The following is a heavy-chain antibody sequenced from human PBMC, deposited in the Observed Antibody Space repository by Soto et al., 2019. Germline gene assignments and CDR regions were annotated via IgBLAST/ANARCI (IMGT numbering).Heavy chain of an antibody. V-gene: IGHV1-18*01. CDR2: ISAYNGNT. J-gene: IGHJ6*02. CDR3: ARDLPLYGSGSYYNGYYYYGMDV. CDR1: GYTFASYG. D-gene: IGHD3-10*01. Sequence: GASVKVSCKASGYTFASYGISWVRQAPGQGLEWMGWISAYNGNTNYAQKLQGRVTMTTDTSTSTAYMELRSLRSDDTAVYYCARDLPLYGSGSYYNGYYYYGMDVWGQGTTVTVSS.